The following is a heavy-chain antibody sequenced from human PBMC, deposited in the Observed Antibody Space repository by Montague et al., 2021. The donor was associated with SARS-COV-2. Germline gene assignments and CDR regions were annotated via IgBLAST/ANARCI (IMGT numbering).Heavy chain of an antibody. CDR3: ARNIGWYSHDR. V-gene: IGHV4-59*08. Sequence: SESLSLICTVSGDSISRYYRTWIRQSPGRGLEWIGYIYKSEKTNYNPSLKSRVTISEDTSKNQFSLKLRSVTAADTAVYYCARNIGWYSHDRWGQGTLVTVSS. J-gene: IGHJ5*02. D-gene: IGHD6-19*01. CDR1: GDSISRYY. CDR2: IYKSEKT.